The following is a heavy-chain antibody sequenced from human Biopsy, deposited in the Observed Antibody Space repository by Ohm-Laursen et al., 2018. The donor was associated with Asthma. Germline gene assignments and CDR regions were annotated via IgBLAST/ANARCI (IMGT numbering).Heavy chain of an antibody. J-gene: IGHJ4*02. D-gene: IGHD2-15*01. Sequence: TLSLTCTVSGGSVSSGGYYWSWIRHHPGSGLEWIGYIDYSGTTYYNPSLKSRVSLSPDTSKNQFSLRLSSLTAADTAVYYCARGRGYCRDGNCYNYYFENWGQGTLVTVSS. V-gene: IGHV4-31*03. CDR1: GGSVSSGGYY. CDR3: ARGRGYCRDGNCYNYYFEN. CDR2: IDYSGTT.